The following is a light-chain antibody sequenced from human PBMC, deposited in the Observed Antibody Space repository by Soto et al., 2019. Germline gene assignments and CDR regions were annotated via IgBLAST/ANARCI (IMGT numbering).Light chain of an antibody. Sequence: QSVLTQSPSASASLGASVKLTCTLSSGHSNYAIAWHQQQSEKGPRYLMKLNSDGSHSKGDGIPDRFSGSSSGAERYLTISSLQSEDEADYYCQTWGSGIVVFDGGTKVTVL. J-gene: IGLJ2*01. V-gene: IGLV4-69*01. CDR3: QTWGSGIVV. CDR1: SGHSNYA. CDR2: LNSDGSH.